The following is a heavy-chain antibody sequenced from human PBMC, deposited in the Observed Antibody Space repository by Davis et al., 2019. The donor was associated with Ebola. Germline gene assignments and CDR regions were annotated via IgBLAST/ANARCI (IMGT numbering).Heavy chain of an antibody. CDR2: ITSSGSTI. Sequence: GESLKISCTASGFTFSSYTMNWVRQAPGKGLEWLSYITSSGSTIYYADSVKGRFTISRDNAKNSLYLQMNSLRAEDTAVYYCAREEGSTMVRGAGLWGRGTLVTVSS. J-gene: IGHJ2*01. CDR3: AREEGSTMVRGAGL. CDR1: GFTFSSYT. D-gene: IGHD3-10*01. V-gene: IGHV3-48*04.